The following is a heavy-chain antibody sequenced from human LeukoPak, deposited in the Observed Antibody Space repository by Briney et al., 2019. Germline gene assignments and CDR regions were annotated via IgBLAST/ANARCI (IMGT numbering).Heavy chain of an antibody. CDR2: ISGGGGST. CDR1: GFTFSSYA. D-gene: IGHD6-19*01. Sequence: GGSLRLSCAASGFTFSSYAMSWVRQAPGKGLEWVSAISGGGGSTYYADSVKGRFTISRDNSKNTLYLQMNSLRAEDTAVYYCARSSGWYRGVLLGYFDYWGQGTLVTVSS. J-gene: IGHJ4*02. CDR3: ARSSGWYRGVLLGYFDY. V-gene: IGHV3-23*01.